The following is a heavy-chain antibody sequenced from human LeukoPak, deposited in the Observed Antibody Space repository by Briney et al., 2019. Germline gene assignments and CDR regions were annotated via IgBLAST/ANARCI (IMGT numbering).Heavy chain of an antibody. CDR2: IRYDGSNK. D-gene: IGHD3-3*01. J-gene: IGHJ3*02. V-gene: IGHV3-30*02. Sequence: PGRSLRLSCAASGFTFSTYGMHWVRQAPGKGLEWVAFIRYDGSNKYYADSVKGRFTISRDNSKNTLYLQMNSLRAEDTAVYYCAKDRPGYYDFWSGFPDAFDIWGQGTMVTVSS. CDR1: GFTFSTYG. CDR3: AKDRPGYYDFWSGFPDAFDI.